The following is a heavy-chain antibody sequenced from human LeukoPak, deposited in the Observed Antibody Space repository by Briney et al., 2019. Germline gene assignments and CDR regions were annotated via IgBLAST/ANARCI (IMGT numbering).Heavy chain of an antibody. J-gene: IGHJ3*02. CDR3: ARGDGDGPARRAFDI. D-gene: IGHD7-27*01. V-gene: IGHV1-2*02. CDR2: INPTSGDT. Sequence: ASVKVSCKASGYSFSAYYMHWVRQAPGQGLEWMGWINPTSGDTNYVEKFQGRVTMTRDTSISTAYMEVSRVRSDDTAVHYCARGDGDGPARRAFDIWGQGTMVTVSS. CDR1: GYSFSAYY.